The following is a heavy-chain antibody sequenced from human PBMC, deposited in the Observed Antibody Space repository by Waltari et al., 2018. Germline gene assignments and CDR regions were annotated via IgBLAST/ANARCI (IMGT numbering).Heavy chain of an antibody. CDR2: IYTSGST. Sequence: QVQLQESGPGLVKPSQTLSLTCTVSGGSISSGSYYLSWIRQPAGKGLEWLGRIYTSGSTNYNPYLKSRVTMSVDTSKNQFSLKLSSVTAADTAVYYCARDMTGGYYYMDVGGKGTTVTVS. CDR3: ARDMTGGYYYMDV. J-gene: IGHJ6*03. D-gene: IGHD3-16*01. V-gene: IGHV4-61*02. CDR1: GGSISSGSYY.